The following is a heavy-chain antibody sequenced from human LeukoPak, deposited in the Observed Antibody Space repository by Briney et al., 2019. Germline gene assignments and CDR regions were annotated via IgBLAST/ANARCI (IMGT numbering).Heavy chain of an antibody. CDR1: GFTFSDYY. V-gene: IGHV3-11*01. Sequence: GGSLRLSCAASGFTFSDYYMRWIRQAPGKGLEGVSSISRSGSTKYYADSVKGRFTISRDNAKNSLFLQMNSLRAEDTAVYYCARVLRYCSGGNCYSGGLGYMDVWGKGTTVTISS. D-gene: IGHD2-15*01. CDR2: ISRSGSTK. J-gene: IGHJ6*03. CDR3: ARVLRYCSGGNCYSGGLGYMDV.